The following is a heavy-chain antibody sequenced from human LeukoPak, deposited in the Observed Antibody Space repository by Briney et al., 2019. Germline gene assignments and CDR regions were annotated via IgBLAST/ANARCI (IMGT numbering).Heavy chain of an antibody. CDR1: GFTFSIYA. CDR2: ISGSGGST. J-gene: IGHJ4*02. Sequence: PGGSLRLSCAASGFTFSIYAMSCVRQTPGKGLEWVSAISGSGGSTYYADSVKGRFTISRDNTKNTLYLQMNSLRAEDTAVYYCAKDSLAYCTNGVCQLDYWGQGTLVTVSS. CDR3: AKDSLAYCTNGVCQLDY. V-gene: IGHV3-23*01. D-gene: IGHD2-8*01.